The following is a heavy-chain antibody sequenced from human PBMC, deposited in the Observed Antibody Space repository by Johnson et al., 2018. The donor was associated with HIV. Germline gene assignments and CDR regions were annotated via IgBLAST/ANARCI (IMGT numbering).Heavy chain of an antibody. CDR1: GFTFSSYG. V-gene: IGHV3-33*08. CDR2: LWFDGSNK. J-gene: IGHJ3*02. D-gene: IGHD3-10*01. Sequence: QVQLMESGGGLVQPGGSLRLSCAASGFTFSSYGMHWVRQAPGQGLEWVAVLWFDGSNKHYADSVKGRFTISRDNSKNTLYLQMNSLKTEDTAVYYCTTGTMVQGETDMWGQGTMVTVSS. CDR3: TTGTMVQGETDM.